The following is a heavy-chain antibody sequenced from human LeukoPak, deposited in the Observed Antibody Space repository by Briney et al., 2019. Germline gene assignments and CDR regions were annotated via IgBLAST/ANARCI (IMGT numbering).Heavy chain of an antibody. Sequence: PGGSLRLSCAASGFTFSSYWMHWVRQTPGKGLVWVSGIQSDGSTTTYADFVEGRFTISRDNAKNTLFLQMNSLRAEDTAVYYCARDRGYVPDCWGHRTIVTVSS. J-gene: IGHJ4*01. D-gene: IGHD5-12*01. CDR3: ARDRGYVPDC. V-gene: IGHV3-74*03. CDR1: GFTFSSYW. CDR2: IQSDGSTT.